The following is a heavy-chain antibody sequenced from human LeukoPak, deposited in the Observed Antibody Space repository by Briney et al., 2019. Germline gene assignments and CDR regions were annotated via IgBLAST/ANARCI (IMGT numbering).Heavy chain of an antibody. D-gene: IGHD1-26*01. CDR2: IYYSGST. V-gene: IGHV4-59*08. CDR1: GGSISSYY. CDR3: ARVGGWEPKLHGVTFDY. J-gene: IGHJ4*02. Sequence: KPSETLSLTCTVSGGSISSYYWSWIRQPPGKGLEWIEYIYYSGSTNYNPSLKSRVTISVDTSKNQFSLKLSSVTAADTAVYYCARVGGWEPKLHGVTFDYLGQGTLVTVSS.